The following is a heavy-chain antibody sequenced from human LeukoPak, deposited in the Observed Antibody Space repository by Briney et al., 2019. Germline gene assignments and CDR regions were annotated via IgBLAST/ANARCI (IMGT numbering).Heavy chain of an antibody. CDR2: ITYSGSI. CDR3: ARDLMT. V-gene: IGHV4-34*01. J-gene: IGHJ4*02. Sequence: SETLSLTCAVSGGSFSGKYWTWIRQPPGKGLEWIGEITYSGSIYYNPSLKSRVTISVDTSKNQFSLKLNSVTAADTAVYYCARDLMTWGQGPLVTVSS. CDR1: GGSFSGKY.